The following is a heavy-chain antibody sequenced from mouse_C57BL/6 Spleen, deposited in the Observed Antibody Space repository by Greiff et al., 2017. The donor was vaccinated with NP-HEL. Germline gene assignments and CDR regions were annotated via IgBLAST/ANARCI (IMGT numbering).Heavy chain of an antibody. J-gene: IGHJ2*01. V-gene: IGHV5-6*01. CDR3: ARPDDGYYGY. CDR2: ISSGGSYT. Sequence: EVKLVESGGDLVKPGGSLKLSCAASGFTFSSYGMSWVRQTPDKRLEWVATISSGGSYTYYPDSVKGRFTISRDNAKNTLYLQMSSLKSEDTAMYYCARPDDGYYGYWGQGTTLTVSS. D-gene: IGHD2-3*01. CDR1: GFTFSSYG.